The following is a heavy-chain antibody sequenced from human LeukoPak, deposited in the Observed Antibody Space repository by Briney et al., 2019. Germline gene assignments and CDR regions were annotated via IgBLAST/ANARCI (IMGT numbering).Heavy chain of an antibody. Sequence: ASVRVSCKASGYTFTAYYIHCVRQAPGQGLERMRWINPNSGGTNYAQKFQGRVTLTRDTSITTAYMELSRLRSDDTAVYYCAKARGLYCSSTSCYDCDVWGKGTTVTVSS. CDR3: AKARGLYCSSTSCYDCDV. V-gene: IGHV1-2*02. J-gene: IGHJ6*04. D-gene: IGHD2-2*01. CDR2: INPNSGGT. CDR1: GYTFTAYY.